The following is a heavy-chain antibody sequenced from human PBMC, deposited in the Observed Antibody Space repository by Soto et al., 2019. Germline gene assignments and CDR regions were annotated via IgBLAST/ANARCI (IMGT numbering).Heavy chain of an antibody. D-gene: IGHD3-3*01. CDR1: GYTFTSYG. J-gene: IGHJ4*02. CDR2: ISAYNGNT. Sequence: ASVKVSCKASGYTFTSYGISWVRQAPGQGLEWMGWISAYNGNTNYAQKPQGRVTMTTDTSTSTAYMELRSLRSDDTAVYYCARGGSTSPIPNYDFWSGYDYWGQGTLVTVSS. V-gene: IGHV1-18*01. CDR3: ARGGSTSPIPNYDFWSGYDY.